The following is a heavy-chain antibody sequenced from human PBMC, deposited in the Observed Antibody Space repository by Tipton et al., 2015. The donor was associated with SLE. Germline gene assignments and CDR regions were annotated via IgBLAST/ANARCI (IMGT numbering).Heavy chain of an antibody. CDR1: GGSISSHY. CDR2: IYYSGST. J-gene: IGHJ4*02. D-gene: IGHD4-11*01. V-gene: IGHV4-59*11. CDR3: ARYTRADYSTSSSDFDH. Sequence: TLSLTCTVSGGSISSHYWNWIRQPPGEGLEWIGYIYYSGSTNYNPSLRSRVTISVDTSKNQFSLRLNSVTAADTAVYYCARYTRADYSTSSSDFDHWGQGTLVTVSS.